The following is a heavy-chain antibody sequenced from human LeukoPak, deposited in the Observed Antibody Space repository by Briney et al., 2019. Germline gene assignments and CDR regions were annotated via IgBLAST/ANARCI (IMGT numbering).Heavy chain of an antibody. J-gene: IGHJ5*02. CDR3: ARGNYYGSGSYYGGPYNWFDP. CDR1: GYTFTSYG. Sequence: ASVKVSCKASGYTFTSYGISWVRQAPGQGLEWMGWISAYNGNTNYAQKLQGRVTMTTDTSTSTAYMELRSLRSDDTAVYYCARGNYYGSGSYYGGPYNWFDPWGQGTLVTVSS. V-gene: IGHV1-18*01. D-gene: IGHD3-10*01. CDR2: ISAYNGNT.